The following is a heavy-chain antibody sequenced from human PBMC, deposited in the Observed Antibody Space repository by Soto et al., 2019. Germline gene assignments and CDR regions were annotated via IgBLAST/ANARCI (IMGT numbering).Heavy chain of an antibody. CDR3: AKDPPIDT. V-gene: IGHV4-4*02. J-gene: IGHJ5*02. Sequence: QVQLQESGPGLVKPSGTLSLTCTVSGDSISSSHWWSWVRQPPGKGLEWIGEIFHSGSTHYNPSLKSRITISVDKSKQQSSLRLTSVTAADTAVYYCAKDPPIDTWGEGTLVTVSS. CDR1: GDSISSSHW. CDR2: IFHSGST.